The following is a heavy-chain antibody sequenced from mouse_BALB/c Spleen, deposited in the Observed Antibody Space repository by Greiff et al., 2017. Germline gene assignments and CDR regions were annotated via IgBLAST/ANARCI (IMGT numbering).Heavy chain of an antibody. CDR1: GYTFTSYV. J-gene: IGHJ1*01. V-gene: IGHV1S45*01. D-gene: IGHD2-1*01. CDR3: ATDYGKAYFDV. CDR2: INPYNGGT. Sequence: EVQLQQSGPELVKPGASVKMSCKASGYTFTSYVMHWVKQKPGQGLEWIGYINPYNGGTSYNQKFKGKATLTVDKSSSTAFMHLNSLTSEDSAVYYCATDYGKAYFDVWGAGTTVTVSS.